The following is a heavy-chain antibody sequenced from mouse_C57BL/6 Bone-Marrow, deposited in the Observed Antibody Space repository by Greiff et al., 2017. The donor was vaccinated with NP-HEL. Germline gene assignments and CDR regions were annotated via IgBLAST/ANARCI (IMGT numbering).Heavy chain of an antibody. CDR1: GFSLTSYG. CDR2: IWGDGST. Sequence: VNVVESGPGLVAPSQCLSITCTVSGFSLTSYGVSWVRQPPGKGLEWLGVIWGDGSTNYHSALITRLSISKDNSKSHVFLKLNSLQTDDTATYYFAKDYGCRPFAYWGQGTLVTVSA. V-gene: IGHV2-3*01. J-gene: IGHJ3*01. D-gene: IGHD2-4*01. CDR3: AKDYGCRPFAY.